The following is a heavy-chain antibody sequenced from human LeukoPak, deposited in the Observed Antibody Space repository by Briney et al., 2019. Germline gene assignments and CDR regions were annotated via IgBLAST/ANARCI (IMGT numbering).Heavy chain of an antibody. V-gene: IGHV4-4*07. CDR3: ARGSYYDTLTGYYRGSFDS. Sequence: SETLSLTCTVSGGSISTYYWSWIRQPAGKGLEWIGRVSTSGTTQYNPSFKGRVTMSVDTSSNQFSLKLSSVTAADTAVYYCARGSYYDTLTGYYRGSFDSWGQGTLVTVSS. D-gene: IGHD3-9*01. J-gene: IGHJ4*02. CDR2: VSTSGTT. CDR1: GGSISTYY.